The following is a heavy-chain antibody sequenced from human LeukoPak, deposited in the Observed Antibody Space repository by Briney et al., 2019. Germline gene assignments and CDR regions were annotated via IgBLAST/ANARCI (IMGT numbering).Heavy chain of an antibody. D-gene: IGHD1-26*01. CDR1: GFTFSSFA. CDR2: LTSGGST. Sequence: GGSLRLSCAASGFTFSSFAMSWVRQAPGKGLEWVSALTSGGSTFYVDSVSGRFTISRDNSKNTLSLQMNSLRAEDTAVYLCARESIVGLTPFLDVWGQGTMVTVSS. V-gene: IGHV3-23*01. CDR3: ARESIVGLTPFLDV. J-gene: IGHJ3*01.